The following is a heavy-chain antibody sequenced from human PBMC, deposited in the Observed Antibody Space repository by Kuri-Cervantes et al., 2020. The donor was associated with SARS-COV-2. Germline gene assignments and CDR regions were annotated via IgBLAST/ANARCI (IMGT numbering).Heavy chain of an antibody. D-gene: IGHD3-9*01. Sequence: GGSLRLSCAASGFTFSSYAMSWVRQAPGMGLEWVSAISGSGGSTYYADSVKGRFTISRDNSKNTLYLQMNSLRAEDTAVYYCAKADWANYYYYYGMDVWGQGTTVTVSS. CDR2: ISGSGGST. V-gene: IGHV3-23*01. J-gene: IGHJ6*02. CDR3: AKADWANYYYYYGMDV. CDR1: GFTFSSYA.